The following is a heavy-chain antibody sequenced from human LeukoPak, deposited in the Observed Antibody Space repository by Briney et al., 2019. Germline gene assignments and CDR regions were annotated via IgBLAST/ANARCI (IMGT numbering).Heavy chain of an antibody. V-gene: IGHV4-39*01. CDR3: ATQAYYYYYMDV. J-gene: IGHJ6*03. CDR1: GGSISSSSYY. Sequence: SETLSLTCTVSGGSISSSSYYWGWIRPRPGKGLEWIGSIYYSGSTYYNPSLKSRVTISVDTSKNQFSLKLSSVTAADTAVYYCATQAYYYYYMDVWGKGTTVTVSS. CDR2: IYYSGST.